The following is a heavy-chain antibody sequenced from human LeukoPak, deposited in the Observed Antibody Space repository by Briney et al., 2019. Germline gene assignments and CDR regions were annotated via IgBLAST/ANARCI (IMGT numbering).Heavy chain of an antibody. J-gene: IGHJ2*01. CDR3: ARIFGDSTHWYFDL. V-gene: IGHV4-4*07. Sequence: SETLSLTCSGSGDSVRDKYWSWIRQPAGKGLEWIGRIYARGTNYNPSLESRVTMSLDTSENQFSLNLTSMTAADTAVYYCARIFGDSTHWYFDLWGRGTLVSVSS. CDR1: GDSVRDKY. CDR2: IYARGT. D-gene: IGHD4-17*01.